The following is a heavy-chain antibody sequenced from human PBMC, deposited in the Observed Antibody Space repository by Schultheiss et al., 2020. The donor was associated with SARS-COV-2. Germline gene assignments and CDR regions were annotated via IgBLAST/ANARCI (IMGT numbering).Heavy chain of an antibody. CDR3: ARDVAWFGRNGMDV. CDR2: INHSGST. Sequence: SETLSLTCTVSGGSISSSNWWSWVRQPPGKGLEWIGEINHSGSTNYNPSLKSRVTISVDTSKKQFSLKLSSVTAADTAVYYCARDVAWFGRNGMDVWGQGTTVTVSS. CDR1: GGSISSSNW. V-gene: IGHV4-4*02. D-gene: IGHD3-10*01. J-gene: IGHJ6*02.